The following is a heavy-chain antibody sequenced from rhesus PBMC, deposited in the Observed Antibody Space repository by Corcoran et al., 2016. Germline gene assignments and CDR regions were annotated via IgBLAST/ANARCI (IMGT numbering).Heavy chain of an antibody. Sequence: QVQLQESGPAVVKPSETLSLTCAVSGGSISDDYYWSWIRQPPGKGLEWIGFIYGSGGVTSYNPPLKSRCTISRDTAKNQFSLKLSSVTAADTAVYYCARDPPGAGTTLGYWGQGVLVTVSS. V-gene: IGHV4-106*01. D-gene: IGHD1-20*01. CDR3: ARDPPGAGTTLGY. CDR2: IYGSGGVT. CDR1: GGSISDDYY. J-gene: IGHJ4*01.